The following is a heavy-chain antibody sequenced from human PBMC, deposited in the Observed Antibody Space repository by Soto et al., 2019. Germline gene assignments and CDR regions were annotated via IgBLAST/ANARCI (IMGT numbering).Heavy chain of an antibody. Sequence: QVQLVESGGGVVQPGRSLRLSCVASGFIFRSHGLHWVRQAPGKGLEWVALISFDGSNEYYADSVKGRFAISRDNSKNTVYLQMNSLRAEDTAVYYCAKDDPPVAASWFGVEYWGQGILVTVSS. CDR3: AKDDPPVAASWFGVEY. CDR2: ISFDGSNE. J-gene: IGHJ4*02. CDR1: GFIFRSHG. V-gene: IGHV3-30*18. D-gene: IGHD3-10*01.